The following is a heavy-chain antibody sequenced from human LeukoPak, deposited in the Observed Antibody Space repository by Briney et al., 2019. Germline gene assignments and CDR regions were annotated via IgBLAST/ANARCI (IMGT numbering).Heavy chain of an antibody. J-gene: IGHJ5*02. CDR2: ISSSSSYI. V-gene: IGHV3-21*01. CDR1: GSTFSSYS. Sequence: GGSLRLSCAASGSTFSSYSMNWVRQAPGKGLEWVSSISSSSSYIYYADSVKGRFTISRDNAKNSLYLQMNSLRAEDTAVYYCARDQGGTNWFDPWGQGTLVTVSS. D-gene: IGHD1-26*01. CDR3: ARDQGGTNWFDP.